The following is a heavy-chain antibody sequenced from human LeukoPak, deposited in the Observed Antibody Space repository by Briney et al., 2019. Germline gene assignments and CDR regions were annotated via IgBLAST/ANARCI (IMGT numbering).Heavy chain of an antibody. V-gene: IGHV3-74*01. D-gene: IGHD3-3*01. CDR3: ARGGYYGSGRYYFDS. Sequence: GGSLRLSCAASGFTFSDYYMSWLRQAPGKGLVWVSRIKSDGSNTNYADSVKGRFTISRDNAKNTLHLQMNSLRAEDTAVYYCARGGYYGSGRYYFDSWGQGTLVTVSS. CDR1: GFTFSDYY. CDR2: IKSDGSNT. J-gene: IGHJ4*02.